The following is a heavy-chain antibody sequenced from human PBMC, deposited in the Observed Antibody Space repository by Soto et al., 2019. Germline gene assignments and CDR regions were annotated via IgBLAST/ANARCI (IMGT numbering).Heavy chain of an antibody. CDR2: IIPIFGTA. Sequence: SVKVSCKASGGTFSGYAISWVRQAPGQGLEWMGGIIPIFGTANSAQKFQGRVTITADKSTSTAYMELSSLRSEDTAVYYCARDYFPNLRVYYYGMDVWAQGTTVTASS. V-gene: IGHV1-69*06. J-gene: IGHJ6*02. D-gene: IGHD3-16*01. CDR3: ARDYFPNLRVYYYGMDV. CDR1: GGTFSGYA.